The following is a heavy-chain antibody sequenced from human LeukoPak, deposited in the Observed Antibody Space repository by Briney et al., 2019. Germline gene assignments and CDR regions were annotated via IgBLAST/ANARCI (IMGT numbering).Heavy chain of an antibody. CDR1: GYTLTELS. CDR2: FDPEDGET. Sequence: ASVKVSCKVSGYTLTELSMHWVRQAPGKGLEWVGGFDPEDGETVYAQKFQGRVTMTEDTSTDTAYMELSSLRSEDTAVYYCATYDSSGYYRSRVFDYWGQGTLVTVSS. J-gene: IGHJ4*02. V-gene: IGHV1-24*01. CDR3: ATYDSSGYYRSRVFDY. D-gene: IGHD3-22*01.